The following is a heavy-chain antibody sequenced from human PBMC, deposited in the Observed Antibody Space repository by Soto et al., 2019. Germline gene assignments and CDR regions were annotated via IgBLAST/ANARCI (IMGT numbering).Heavy chain of an antibody. CDR3: ASLDYGDYGAKFDY. V-gene: IGHV4-39*01. CDR1: GGSISSSNYY. Sequence: QLQLQESGPGLVKPSETLSLTCTVSGGSISSSNYYWGWIRQPPGKVLEWIGSIYYSGSTYYNPSIKSRVTISVDTSKNHVSPKLSSVTAADTAVYYCASLDYGDYGAKFDYWGQGTLVTVSS. D-gene: IGHD4-17*01. J-gene: IGHJ4*02. CDR2: IYYSGST.